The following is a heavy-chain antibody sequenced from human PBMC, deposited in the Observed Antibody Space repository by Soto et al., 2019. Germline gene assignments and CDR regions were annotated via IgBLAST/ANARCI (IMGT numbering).Heavy chain of an antibody. D-gene: IGHD4-17*01. CDR1: GFTFSSYS. CDR3: ARARGDSRYGDSVGAAVDY. Sequence: EVQLVESGGGLVQPGGSLRLSCAASGFTFSSYSMNWVRQAPGKGLEWVSYISSSSSTIYYADSVKGRFTISRDNAKNSLYLQMNSLRAEDTAVYYCARARGDSRYGDSVGAAVDYWGQGTLVTVSS. CDR2: ISSSSSTI. V-gene: IGHV3-48*01. J-gene: IGHJ4*02.